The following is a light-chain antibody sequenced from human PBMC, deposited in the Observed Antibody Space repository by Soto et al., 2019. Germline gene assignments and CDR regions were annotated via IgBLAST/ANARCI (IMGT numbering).Light chain of an antibody. CDR1: QRVRSSY. CDR3: QQYGSSPRT. V-gene: IGKV3-20*01. Sequence: EIVLTQSPGALSFSPGERATLSCGASQRVRSSYLAWYQQKPGQAPRLLIYGASTRATGIPDRFSGSGSGTDFTLTISRLEPEDFAVYYCQQYGSSPRTFGQGTKVEIK. J-gene: IGKJ1*01. CDR2: GAS.